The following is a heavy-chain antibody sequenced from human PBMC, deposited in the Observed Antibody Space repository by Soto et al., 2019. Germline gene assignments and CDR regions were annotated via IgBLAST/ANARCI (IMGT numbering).Heavy chain of an antibody. V-gene: IGHV1-18*04. CDR3: ARASPTYYYDSSGIDWYFDL. CDR1: GYTFTSYG. CDR2: IIAYNGNT. Sequence: QVQLVQSGAEVKKPGASVKVSCKASGYTFTSYGISWVRQAPGQGLEWMGWIIAYNGNTNYAQKLQGRVTMTTDTSTSTAYMELRSLRSDDTAVYYCARASPTYYYDSSGIDWYFDLWGRGTLVTVSS. J-gene: IGHJ2*01. D-gene: IGHD3-22*01.